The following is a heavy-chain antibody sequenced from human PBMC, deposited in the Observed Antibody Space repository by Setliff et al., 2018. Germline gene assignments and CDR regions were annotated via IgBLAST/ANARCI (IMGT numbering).Heavy chain of an antibody. V-gene: IGHV1-3*03. D-gene: IGHD2-15*01. J-gene: IGHJ4*02. Sequence: ASVKVSCKASGYTLTNYPIHWLRQAPGQRPEWMGWINVGNGNTKYSQEFQGRVTLTRDTSASTAYVELSSLTSEDMAVYYCANAEVVVAPWGQGTLVTVSS. CDR2: INVGNGNT. CDR3: ANAEVVVAP. CDR1: GYTLTNYP.